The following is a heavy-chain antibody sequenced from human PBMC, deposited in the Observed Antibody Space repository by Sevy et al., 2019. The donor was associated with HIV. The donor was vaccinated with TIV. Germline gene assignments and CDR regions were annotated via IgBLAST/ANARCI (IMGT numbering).Heavy chain of an antibody. CDR3: TAPGSLDAFDI. CDR2: IRSKAYGGTT. D-gene: IGHD1-26*01. CDR1: GFTFGDYA. V-gene: IGHV3-49*04. Sequence: GGSLRLSCTASGFTFGDYAMSWVRQAPGKGLEWVGFIRSKAYGGTTEYAASVKGRFTISRADSKSIAYLQMYSLKTEDTAVYYCTAPGSLDAFDIWGQGTMVTVSS. J-gene: IGHJ3*02.